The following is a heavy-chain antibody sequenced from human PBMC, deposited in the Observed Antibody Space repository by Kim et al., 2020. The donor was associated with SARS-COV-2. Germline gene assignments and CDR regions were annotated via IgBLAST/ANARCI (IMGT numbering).Heavy chain of an antibody. CDR2: INHSGST. Sequence: SETLSLTCAVSGGSFSGYYWSWIRQPPGKGLEWIGEINHSGSTNYNASLKSRVTISVDTSKNQFSLKLSLVTAADKAVYYCARVRIQLWLGVNWFDPWGQGTLVTVSS. CDR1: GGSFSGYY. CDR3: ARVRIQLWLGVNWFDP. J-gene: IGHJ5*02. V-gene: IGHV4-34*01. D-gene: IGHD5-18*01.